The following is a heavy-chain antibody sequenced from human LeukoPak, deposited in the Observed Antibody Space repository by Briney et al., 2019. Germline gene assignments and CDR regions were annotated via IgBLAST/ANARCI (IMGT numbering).Heavy chain of an antibody. V-gene: IGHV5-51*01. CDR3: AIPTTVTTSAHSMIDFDL. CDR1: GYSFTSYW. J-gene: IGHJ2*01. D-gene: IGHD4-17*01. CDR2: IYPGDSDT. Sequence: NRGESLKISCKGSGYSFTSYWIGWVRQMPGKGLEWMGIIYPGDSDTRYSPSFQGQVTISANKSISTAYLQWSSLKASDTAMYYCAIPTTVTTSAHSMIDFDLWGRGTLVTVSS.